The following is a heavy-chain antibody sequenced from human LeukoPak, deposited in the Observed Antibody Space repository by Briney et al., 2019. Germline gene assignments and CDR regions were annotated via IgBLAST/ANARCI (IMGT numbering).Heavy chain of an antibody. CDR3: ARERTGNFDY. V-gene: IGHV3-30-3*01. Sequence: PGGSLRLSCAASGFTFSTYAMHWVRQAPGKGLEWVAVISYGGSEKYYADSVKGRFTISRDNSKNTLYLQMNSLRAEDTAVYYCARERTGNFDYWGQGTQVTVSS. CDR1: GFTFSTYA. J-gene: IGHJ4*02. D-gene: IGHD3-10*01. CDR2: ISYGGSEK.